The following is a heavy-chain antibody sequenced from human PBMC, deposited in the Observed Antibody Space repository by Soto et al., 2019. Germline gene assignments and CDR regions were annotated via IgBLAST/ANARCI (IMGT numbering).Heavy chain of an antibody. V-gene: IGHV1-69*01. CDR3: ARDCSSTSCSNYYYYGMDL. D-gene: IGHD2-2*01. CDR1: GGTFSSYA. CDR2: IIPIVGTA. Sequence: QVQLVQSGAEVKKPGSSVKVSCKASGGTFSSYAISWVRQAPGQGLEWMGGIIPIVGTANYAQKFQGRVTITADESTSTAYMELSILRAEDTAVYYCARDCSSTSCSNYYYYGMDLWGQGTTVTVSS. J-gene: IGHJ6*02.